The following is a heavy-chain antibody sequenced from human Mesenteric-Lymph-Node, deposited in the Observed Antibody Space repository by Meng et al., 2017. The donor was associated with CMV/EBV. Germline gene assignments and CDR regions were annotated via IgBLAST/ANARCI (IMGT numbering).Heavy chain of an antibody. CDR3: ARYPRYEKVAGTTDY. V-gene: IGHV4-39*07. J-gene: IGHJ4*02. CDR1: GDSISNTDFF. Sequence: SETLSLTCTVSGDSISNTDFFWAWIRQPPGKGLEWIGSIYYTGSTYYNPSLKSRVTMSVDTSKQQFSLRLSSVTAADTAVYYCARYPRYEKVAGTTDYWGQGTLVTVSS. CDR2: IYYTGST. D-gene: IGHD6-19*01.